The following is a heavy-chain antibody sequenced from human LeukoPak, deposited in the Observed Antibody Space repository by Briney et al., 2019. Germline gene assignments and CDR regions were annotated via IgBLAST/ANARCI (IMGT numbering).Heavy chain of an antibody. CDR3: AGTYLSSSWYSFLFDY. J-gene: IGHJ4*02. CDR1: GFTFSDYY. D-gene: IGHD6-13*01. V-gene: IGHV3-11*04. Sequence: GGSLRLSCAASGFTFSDYYMSWIRQAPGKGLEWVSYISSSGSTIYYADSVKGRFTISRDNAKNSLYLQMNSLRAEDTAVYYCAGTYLSSSWYSFLFDYWGQGTLVTVSS. CDR2: ISSSGSTI.